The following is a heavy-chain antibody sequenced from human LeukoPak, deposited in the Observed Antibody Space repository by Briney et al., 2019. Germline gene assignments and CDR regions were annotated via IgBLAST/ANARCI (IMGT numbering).Heavy chain of an antibody. V-gene: IGHV4-34*01. CDR1: GGSFSGYY. CDR2: INHSGST. CDR3: ARGRSYYYGSGSYYYFDY. J-gene: IGHJ4*02. Sequence: SETLSLTCAVYGGSFSGYYWGWIRQPPGKGLEWIGEINHSGSTNYNPSLKSRVTISVDTSKNQFSLKLSSVTAADTAVYYCARGRSYYYGSGSYYYFDYWGQGTLVTVSS. D-gene: IGHD3-10*01.